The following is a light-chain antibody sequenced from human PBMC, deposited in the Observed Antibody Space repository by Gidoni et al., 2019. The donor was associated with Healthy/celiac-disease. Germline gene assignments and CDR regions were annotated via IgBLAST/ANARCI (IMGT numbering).Light chain of an antibody. Sequence: IQMTQSPSSLSASVGDRVTITCRESQSISSYLNWYQQKPGKAPKLLIYAASSSQSGVPSRFSGSGSGTDFTLTISSLQPEDFATYYCQQSYSTLFTFGQGTKVEIK. J-gene: IGKJ2*01. CDR3: QQSYSTLFT. CDR1: QSISSY. V-gene: IGKV1-39*01. CDR2: AAS.